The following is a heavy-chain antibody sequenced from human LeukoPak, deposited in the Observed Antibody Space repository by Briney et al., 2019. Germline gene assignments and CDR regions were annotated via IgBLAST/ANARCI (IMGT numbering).Heavy chain of an antibody. CDR1: GGSISSYY. D-gene: IGHD1-26*01. J-gene: IGHJ4*02. CDR2: IYYSGST. V-gene: IGHV4-59*01. Sequence: SETLSLTCTVSGGSISSYYWSWIRQPPGKGLEWIGYIYYSGSTNYNPSLKSRVTISVDTSKNQFSLKLSSVTAADTAVYYCARSWVGATLDYWGQGTLVTVSS. CDR3: ARSWVGATLDY.